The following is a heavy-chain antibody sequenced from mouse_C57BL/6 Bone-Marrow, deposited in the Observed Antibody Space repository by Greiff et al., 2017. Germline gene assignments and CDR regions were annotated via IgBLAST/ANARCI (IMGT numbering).Heavy chain of an antibody. V-gene: IGHV5-6*01. CDR2: ISSGGSYT. Sequence: DVQLVESGGDLVKPGGSLKLSCAASGFTFSSYGMSWVRQTPDKRLEWVATISSGGSYTYYPDSVKGRFTISRDNAKNTLYLQMSSLKSEDTAMYYCARRDYYGSSWFAYWGQGTLVTVSA. D-gene: IGHD1-1*01. J-gene: IGHJ3*01. CDR3: ARRDYYGSSWFAY. CDR1: GFTFSSYG.